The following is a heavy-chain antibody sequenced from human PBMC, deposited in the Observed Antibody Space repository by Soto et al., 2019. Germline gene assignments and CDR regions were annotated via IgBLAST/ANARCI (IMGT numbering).Heavy chain of an antibody. J-gene: IGHJ3*02. CDR2: VTPDGRS. CDR3: TTSGRRWPDSFDI. CDR1: GGSFNSYF. V-gene: IGHV4-34*01. D-gene: IGHD2-15*01. Sequence: QVQLQQWGAGLLKPSETLSLTCTVYGGSFNSYFWNWVRQPPGKGLEWIEEVTPDGRSNYNPSLKSRVTISKDTSKNQFSLEVTSVTAADTAVYYCTTSGRRWPDSFDIWGQGAMVTVSS.